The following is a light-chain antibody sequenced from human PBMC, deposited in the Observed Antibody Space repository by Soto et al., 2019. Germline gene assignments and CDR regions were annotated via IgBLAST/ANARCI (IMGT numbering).Light chain of an antibody. CDR2: RNN. CDR1: SSNIGSNY. Sequence: QPVLTQPPSASGTPGQRVTISCSGSSSNIGSNYVYWYQQLPGTAPKLLIYRNNQRPSGVPDRFSGSKSGTSASLAISGLRCEDEADYYCAAWDDSLSGDVFGTGTKVTVL. CDR3: AAWDDSLSGDV. J-gene: IGLJ1*01. V-gene: IGLV1-47*01.